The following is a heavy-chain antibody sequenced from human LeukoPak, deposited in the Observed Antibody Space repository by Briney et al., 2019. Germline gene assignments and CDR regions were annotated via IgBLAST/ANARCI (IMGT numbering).Heavy chain of an antibody. J-gene: IGHJ4*02. CDR2: ISVYNGNT. Sequence: EGSVKVSCKASGYTFTSYGISWVRQAPGQGLEWMGLISVYNGNTNYAQKLQGRVTMTTDTSTSTAYMELRSLRADDAAVYYCARDLGEMATSRYYFDYWGQGTLVTVSS. D-gene: IGHD5-24*01. V-gene: IGHV1-18*01. CDR3: ARDLGEMATSRYYFDY. CDR1: GYTFTSYG.